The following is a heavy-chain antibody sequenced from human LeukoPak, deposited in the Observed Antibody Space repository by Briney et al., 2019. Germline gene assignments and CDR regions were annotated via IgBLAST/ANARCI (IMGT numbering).Heavy chain of an antibody. V-gene: IGHV1-46*01. J-gene: IGHJ6*02. CDR1: GYTFTSYY. CDR2: INPSGGST. D-gene: IGHD2-15*01. CDR3: ARGCGGGSCYSGMDV. Sequence: ASVKVSCKASGYTFTSYYMHWVRQAPGQGLEWMGIINPSGGSTGYAQKFQGRVTMTRDTSTSTVYMELSSLRSEDTAVYYCARGCGGGSCYSGMDVWGQGTTVTVSS.